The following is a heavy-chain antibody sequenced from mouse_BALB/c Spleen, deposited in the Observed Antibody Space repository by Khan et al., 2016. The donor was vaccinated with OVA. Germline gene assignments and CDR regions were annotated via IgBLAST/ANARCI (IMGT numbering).Heavy chain of an antibody. J-gene: IGHJ2*01. V-gene: IGHV5-17*02. D-gene: IGHD1-1*01. CDR1: GFTFSSYG. CDR3: ATSDFYGYYIDY. Sequence: EVELVESGGDLVQPGGSRKLSCAASGFTFSSYGMHWVRQAPEKGLEWVAYISGDSNTIYYADTVKGRFTISRDNPRKTLFLQMTSLMSEDTARYSCATSDFYGYYIDYWGPGTTLTVSS. CDR2: ISGDSNTI.